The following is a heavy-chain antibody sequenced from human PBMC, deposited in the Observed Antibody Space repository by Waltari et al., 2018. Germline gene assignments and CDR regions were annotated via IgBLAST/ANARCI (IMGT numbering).Heavy chain of an antibody. J-gene: IGHJ6*03. CDR1: GFTFSSYA. CDR2: ISCSGGST. Sequence: EVQLLESGGGLVQPGGSLRLSCAASGFTFSSYAMSWVRQAPGKGLEWVSAISCSGGSTYYSDSVKGRFTISRDNSKNTLYLQMNSLRAEDTAVYYCAKDGAVLEAYYYYMDVWGKGTTVTVSS. D-gene: IGHD1-1*01. V-gene: IGHV3-23*01. CDR3: AKDGAVLEAYYYYMDV.